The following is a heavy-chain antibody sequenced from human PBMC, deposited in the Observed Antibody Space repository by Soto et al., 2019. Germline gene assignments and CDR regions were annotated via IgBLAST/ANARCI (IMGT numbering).Heavy chain of an antibody. J-gene: IGHJ6*03. CDR1: GGTFSSYT. CDR2: IIPILGIA. D-gene: IGHD1-7*01. CDR3: ARDLELNYYYYYMDV. V-gene: IGHV1-69*04. Sequence: SVKVSCKASGGTFSSYTISWVRQAPGQGLEWMGRIIPILGIANYAQKFQGRVTITADKSTSTAYMELSSLRSEDTAVYYCARDLELNYYYYYMDVWGKGTTVTVSS.